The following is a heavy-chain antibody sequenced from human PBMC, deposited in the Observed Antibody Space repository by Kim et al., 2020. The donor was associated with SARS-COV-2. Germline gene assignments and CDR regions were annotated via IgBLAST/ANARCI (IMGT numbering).Heavy chain of an antibody. CDR1: GGSINYY. J-gene: IGHJ4*02. D-gene: IGHD6-19*01. CDR3: ARGEQWQGIDY. V-gene: IGHV4-59*13. Sequence: SETLSLTCTVSGGSINYYWSWIRQPPGKGLEWIGYIYYSGSADYNPSLKSRATISVDMFKKQLYLKLSSVTAVDTAVYFCARGEQWQGIDYWGQGTLVTVSS. CDR2: IYYSGSA.